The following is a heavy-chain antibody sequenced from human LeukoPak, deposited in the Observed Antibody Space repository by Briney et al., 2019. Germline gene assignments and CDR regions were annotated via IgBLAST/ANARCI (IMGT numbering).Heavy chain of an antibody. CDR1: GFPVNSTY. CDR2: IHSGGST. V-gene: IGHV3-66*02. D-gene: IGHD5-18*01. CDR3: ARDKKRNSYGHNYYGMDV. J-gene: IGHJ6*02. Sequence: PGGSLRLSCVASGFPVNSTYMNWVRQAPGEGLEWVSVIHSGGSTYYADSVKGRFTISRDTSKNMLYLQMNSLRPEGTALYYCARDKKRNSYGHNYYGMDVWGQGTTVTVSS.